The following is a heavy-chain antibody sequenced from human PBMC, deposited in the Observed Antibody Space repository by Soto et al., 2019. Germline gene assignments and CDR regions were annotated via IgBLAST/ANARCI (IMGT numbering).Heavy chain of an antibody. CDR1: GFTFSSYA. V-gene: IGHV3-64D*06. D-gene: IGHD2-2*01. CDR2: ISSNGGST. Sequence: GGSLRLSCSASGFTFSSYAMHWVRQAPGKGLEYVSAISSNGGSTYYADSVKGRFTISRDNSKNTLYLQMSSLRAEDTAVYYCARGGRSSTSPPPARDWFDPWGQGTLVTVPQ. CDR3: ARGGRSSTSPPPARDWFDP. J-gene: IGHJ5*02.